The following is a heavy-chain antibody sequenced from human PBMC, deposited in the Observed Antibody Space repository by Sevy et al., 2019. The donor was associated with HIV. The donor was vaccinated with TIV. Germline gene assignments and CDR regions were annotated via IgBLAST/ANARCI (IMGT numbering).Heavy chain of an antibody. CDR1: GGSISSYY. V-gene: IGHV4-59*01. Sequence: SETLSLTCTVSGGSISSYYWSWIRQPPGKGLEWIGYIYYRGSTNYNPSLKSRVTIAVDTSKNQFSLKLSSVTAADAAVYYCACGSRGYGLSDAFDIWGQGTMVTVSS. D-gene: IGHD5-18*01. J-gene: IGHJ3*02. CDR2: IYYRGST. CDR3: ACGSRGYGLSDAFDI.